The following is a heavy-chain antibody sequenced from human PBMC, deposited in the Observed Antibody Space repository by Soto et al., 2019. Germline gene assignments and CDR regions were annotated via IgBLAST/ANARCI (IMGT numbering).Heavy chain of an antibody. CDR3: AREAASDPSFYYHYMDV. Sequence: ASMKVSCKASGYTFTNYNINWVRQATGQGLEWMGWMNPKTGNTGYAEKFQGRVTMTRNSSINTAFMELSGLRSEDTAVYYCAREAASDPSFYYHYMDVSGKGTTVTVSS. CDR1: GYTFTNYN. CDR2: MNPKTGNT. V-gene: IGHV1-8*01. J-gene: IGHJ6*03. D-gene: IGHD6-25*01.